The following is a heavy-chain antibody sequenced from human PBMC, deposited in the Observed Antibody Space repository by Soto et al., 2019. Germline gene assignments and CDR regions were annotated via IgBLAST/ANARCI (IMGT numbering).Heavy chain of an antibody. J-gene: IGHJ5*02. CDR3: ARVTTMVRGVTGEFAP. Sequence: QLQLQESGSGLVKPSQTLSLTCAVSGGSISSGGYSWSWIRQPPGKGLEWIGYIYHSGSTYYNPSLKSRVTISVDRSKNQFSLKLSSVTAADTAVYYCARVTTMVRGVTGEFAPWGQGTLVTVSS. CDR2: IYHSGST. CDR1: GGSISSGGYS. D-gene: IGHD3-10*01. V-gene: IGHV4-30-2*01.